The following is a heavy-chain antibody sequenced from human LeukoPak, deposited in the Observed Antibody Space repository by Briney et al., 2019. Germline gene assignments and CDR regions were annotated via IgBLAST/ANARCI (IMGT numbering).Heavy chain of an antibody. CDR1: GVSISSYY. V-gene: IGHV4-59*08. CDR3: AREFHY. CDR2: IYYTGST. Sequence: SETLSLTCTVSGVSISSYYWSWIRQPPGKGLEWIGYIYYTGSTHYNPSLKSRVTISVDTSKNQFSLKLSSVTAADTAVYYCAREFHYWGQGTLVTVSS. J-gene: IGHJ4*02.